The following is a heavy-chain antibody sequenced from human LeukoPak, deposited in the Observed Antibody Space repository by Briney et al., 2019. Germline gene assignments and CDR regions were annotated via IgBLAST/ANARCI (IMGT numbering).Heavy chain of an antibody. CDR2: INPNSGGT. V-gene: IGHV1-2*04. D-gene: IGHD3-22*01. J-gene: IGHJ1*01. CDR3: ARGITPQPYYDSSGHDPLTAIAEYFQH. Sequence: ASVKVSCKASGYTFTGYYMHWVRQAPGQGLEWMGWINPNSGGTNYAQKFQGWVTMTRDTSISTAYMELSRPRSDDTAVYYCARGITPQPYYDSSGHDPLTAIAEYFQHWGQGTLVTVSS. CDR1: GYTFTGYY.